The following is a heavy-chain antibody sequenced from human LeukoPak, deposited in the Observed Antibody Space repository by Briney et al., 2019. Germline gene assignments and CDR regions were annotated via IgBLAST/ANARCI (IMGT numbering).Heavy chain of an antibody. V-gene: IGHV4-59*01. J-gene: IGHJ4*02. CDR3: ASAEIAAAGTAFDY. CDR2: IYYSGST. CDR1: GGSISSYY. D-gene: IGHD6-13*01. Sequence: SETQSLTCTVSGGSISSYYWSWIRQPPGKGLEWIGYIYYSGSTNYNPSLKSRVTISVDTSKNQFSLKLSSVTAADTAVYYCASAEIAAAGTAFDYWGQGTLVTVSS.